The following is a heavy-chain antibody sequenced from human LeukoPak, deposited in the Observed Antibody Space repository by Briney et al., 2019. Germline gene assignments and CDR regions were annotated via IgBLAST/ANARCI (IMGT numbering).Heavy chain of an antibody. J-gene: IGHJ5*02. CDR3: AREGRDGYGWFDP. D-gene: IGHD5-24*01. Sequence: SVKVSCKASGGTLSSYAISWVRQAPGQGLEWMGGIIPIFGTANYAQKFQGRVTITADESTSTAYMELSSLRSEDTAVYYCAREGRDGYGWFDPWGQGTLVTVSS. V-gene: IGHV1-69*13. CDR1: GGTLSSYA. CDR2: IIPIFGTA.